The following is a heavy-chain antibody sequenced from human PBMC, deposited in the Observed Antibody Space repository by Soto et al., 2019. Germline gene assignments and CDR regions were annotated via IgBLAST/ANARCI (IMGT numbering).Heavy chain of an antibody. J-gene: IGHJ3*02. CDR1: GFTFSTYW. D-gene: IGHD2-15*01. Sequence: EMQLVESGGGLVQPGGSLRLSCAASGFTFSTYWMTWVRQAPGKGLEWVANIKQDGSETYYVDSVKGRFTISRDNAKNSLSLQMSSLRAEDTAVYYCASSVLLDAADGLDIWGQGTKVTVSS. V-gene: IGHV3-7*03. CDR2: IKQDGSET. CDR3: ASSVLLDAADGLDI.